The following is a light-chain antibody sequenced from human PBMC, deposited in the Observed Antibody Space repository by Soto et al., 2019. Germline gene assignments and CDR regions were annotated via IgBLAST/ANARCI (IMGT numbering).Light chain of an antibody. CDR3: NSYSTSSTPLV. CDR2: DVN. J-gene: IGLJ2*01. CDR1: SSDVGGYDY. Sequence: QSVLTQPASVSGSPGQSITMSCTGTSSDVGGYDYVSWYQQHPGKAPRLMIYDVNNRPSGVSNRFSGSKSGNTASLTISGLQAEDEADYYCNSYSTSSTPLVFGGGTKLTVL. V-gene: IGLV2-14*03.